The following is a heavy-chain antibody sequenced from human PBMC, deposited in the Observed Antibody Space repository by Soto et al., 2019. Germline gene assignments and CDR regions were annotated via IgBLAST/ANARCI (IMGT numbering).Heavy chain of an antibody. CDR3: ARRFTTYAFDI. J-gene: IGHJ3*02. CDR1: GYTFTSYD. CDR2: MNTNSGNT. V-gene: IGHV1-8*02. D-gene: IGHD3-3*01. Sequence: ASVKVSCKASGYTFTSYDINWVRQAAGQGLEGMGWMNTNSGNTGYAQKFQGSFTMTRNSSLNTAYMELSSLRSEDSAVYYCARRFTTYAFDIWGQGTMVTVSS.